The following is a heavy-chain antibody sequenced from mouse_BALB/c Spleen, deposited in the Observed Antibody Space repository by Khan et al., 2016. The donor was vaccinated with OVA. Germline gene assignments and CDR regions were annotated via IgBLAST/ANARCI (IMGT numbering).Heavy chain of an antibody. CDR3: ARRGYDYGRGALFAY. CDR2: IWSAGST. Sequence: QVQLKESGPGLVQPSQSLSITCTVSGFSLNNYSVHWVRQSPGKGLEWLGVIWSAGSTDYNAAFTSRLTISKDNSRSQVFFKMNSLQPNDTAIYYCARRGYDYGRGALFAYWGQGTLVTVSA. CDR1: GFSLNNYS. D-gene: IGHD2-4*01. J-gene: IGHJ3*01. V-gene: IGHV2-2*02.